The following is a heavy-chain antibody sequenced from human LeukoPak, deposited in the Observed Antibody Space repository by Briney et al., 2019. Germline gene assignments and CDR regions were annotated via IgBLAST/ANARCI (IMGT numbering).Heavy chain of an antibody. CDR2: IYSGGST. Sequence: GGSLRLSCAASGFTVSSNYMSWVRQAPGKGLEWVSVIYSGGSTYYPDSVKGRFTISRDNFKNTLYLQMNSLRAEDTAVYYCAKDRRYCSSTSCYGGYYYYYYMDVWGKGTTVTVSS. V-gene: IGHV3-53*05. CDR3: AKDRRYCSSTSCYGGYYYYYYMDV. D-gene: IGHD2-2*01. J-gene: IGHJ6*03. CDR1: GFTVSSNY.